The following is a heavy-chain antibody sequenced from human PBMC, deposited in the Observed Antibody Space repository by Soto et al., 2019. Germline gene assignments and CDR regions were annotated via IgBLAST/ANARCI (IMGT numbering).Heavy chain of an antibody. Sequence: SGTLSVTCAVSGFSISSYYWSWIRQPPGKGLEWIGYIYYSGSTNYNPSLKSRVTISVDTSKNQFSLKLSSVTAADTAVYYCAREAAAGLRVYGMDVWGQGTTVT. CDR3: AREAAAGLRVYGMDV. CDR2: IYYSGST. J-gene: IGHJ6*02. V-gene: IGHV4-59*01. CDR1: GFSISSYY. D-gene: IGHD6-13*01.